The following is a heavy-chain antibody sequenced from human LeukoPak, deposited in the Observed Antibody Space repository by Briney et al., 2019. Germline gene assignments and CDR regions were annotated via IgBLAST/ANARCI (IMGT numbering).Heavy chain of an antibody. J-gene: IGHJ5*02. Sequence: SVKVSCKASGCTFSSYAISWVRQAPGQGLEWMGGIIPIFGTANYAQKFQGRVTITADESTSTAYMELSSLRSEDTAVYYCARVSPQVSRGWFDPWGQGTLVTVSS. D-gene: IGHD3-10*01. V-gene: IGHV1-69*13. CDR2: IIPIFGTA. CDR1: GCTFSSYA. CDR3: ARVSPQVSRGWFDP.